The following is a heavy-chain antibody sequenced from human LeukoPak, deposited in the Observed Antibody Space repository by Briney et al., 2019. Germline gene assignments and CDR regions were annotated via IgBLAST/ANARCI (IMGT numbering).Heavy chain of an antibody. CDR3: ARDDFVGQLSYFDY. J-gene: IGHJ4*02. D-gene: IGHD6-6*01. CDR1: GYTFTSYG. Sequence: ASVKVSCKASGYTFTSYGISWVRQAPGQGLEWMGWISAYNGNTNYAQKLQSRVTMTTDTSTSTAYMELRSLRSDDTAVYYCARDDFVGQLSYFDYWGQGTLVTVSS. V-gene: IGHV1-18*01. CDR2: ISAYNGNT.